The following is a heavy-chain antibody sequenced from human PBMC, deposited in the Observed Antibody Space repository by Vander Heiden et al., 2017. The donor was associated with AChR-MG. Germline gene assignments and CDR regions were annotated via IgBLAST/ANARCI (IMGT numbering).Heavy chain of an antibody. CDR3: ARDASIAVAGTNYYYGMDV. D-gene: IGHD6-19*01. J-gene: IGHJ6*02. CDR1: GYSFTTHW. CDR2: IDPSDSYT. V-gene: IGHV5-10-1*03. Sequence: EVQLVQSGAEVKKPGESLRIACKGSGYSFTTHWIRWVRQMPGKGLEWMGRIDPSDSYTNYSPSFQGHVTISADKSISTAYLQWSSLKASDTAMYYCARDASIAVAGTNYYYGMDVWGQGTTVTVSS.